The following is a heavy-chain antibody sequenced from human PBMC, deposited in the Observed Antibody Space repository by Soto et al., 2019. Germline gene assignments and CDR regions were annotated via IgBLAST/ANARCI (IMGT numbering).Heavy chain of an antibody. Sequence: SETLYLTCTFSGCSISDFYWSWIRQPPGKGLEWIGYIYYSGSTNYNPSLKSRVTISVDTSKNQFSLNLRSMSPADTAVYYCARDRGFCSQGVCYYYYGVDVWGQGTTVT. J-gene: IGHJ6*01. D-gene: IGHD2-8*01. CDR3: ARDRGFCSQGVCYYYYGVDV. V-gene: IGHV4-59*01. CDR2: IYYSGST. CDR1: GCSISDFY.